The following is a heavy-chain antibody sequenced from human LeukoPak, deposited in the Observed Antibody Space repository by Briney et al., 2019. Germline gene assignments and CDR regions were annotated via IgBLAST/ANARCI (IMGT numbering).Heavy chain of an antibody. CDR1: GGSIGSYS. V-gene: IGHV4-59*08. CDR3: ARTWDY. Sequence: SETLSLTCTVSGGSIGSYSWSRIRQPPGKGLEWIGYISHSGSTNYSPSLRSRVTISVDTSKNQFSLRLSSVTAADTAVYYCARTWDYWGQGTLVTVSS. J-gene: IGHJ4*02. CDR2: ISHSGST.